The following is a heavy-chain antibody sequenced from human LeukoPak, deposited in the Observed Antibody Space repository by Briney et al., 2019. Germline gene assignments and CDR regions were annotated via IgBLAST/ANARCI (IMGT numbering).Heavy chain of an antibody. Sequence: GESLKISCKASGYRFPIYWIGWVRQMPGQGLEWMGIIFPDYSNIKYSPSFQGQVSISADKSINTVYLQWSSLKASDSAMYYCARRSGGVATTDYWGQGTLVTVSS. CDR3: ARRSGGVATTDY. D-gene: IGHD5-12*01. CDR2: IFPDYSNI. V-gene: IGHV5-51*01. CDR1: GYRFPIYW. J-gene: IGHJ4*02.